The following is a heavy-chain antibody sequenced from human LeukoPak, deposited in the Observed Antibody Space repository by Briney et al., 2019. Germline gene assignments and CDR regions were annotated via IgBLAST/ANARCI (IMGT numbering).Heavy chain of an antibody. V-gene: IGHV4-34*01. D-gene: IGHD4-17*01. Sequence: SETLSLTCAVYGGSFSGYYWSWIRQPPGKGLEWIGEINHSGSTNYNPSLKSRVTISVDTSKNQFSLKLSSVTAADTAVYYCASAMTTVTTGWFAPWGQGTLVTASS. CDR2: INHSGST. CDR3: ASAMTTVTTGWFAP. CDR1: GGSFSGYY. J-gene: IGHJ5*02.